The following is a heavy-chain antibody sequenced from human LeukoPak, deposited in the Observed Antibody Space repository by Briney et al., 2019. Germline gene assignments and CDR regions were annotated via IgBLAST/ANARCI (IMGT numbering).Heavy chain of an antibody. CDR3: AKQGRPPNGGRFDY. CDR1: GLTFSSYA. D-gene: IGHD4-23*01. Sequence: GGSLRLSCAASGLTFSSYAMSWVRQAPGKGLEWVSAISGSGGSTYYADSVKGRFTISRDNSKNTLYLQMNSLRAEDTAVYYCAKQGRPPNGGRFDYWGQGTLVTVSS. J-gene: IGHJ4*02. V-gene: IGHV3-23*01. CDR2: ISGSGGST.